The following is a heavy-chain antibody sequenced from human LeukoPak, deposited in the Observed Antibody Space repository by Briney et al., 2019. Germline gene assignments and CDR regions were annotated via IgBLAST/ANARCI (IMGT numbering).Heavy chain of an antibody. CDR3: ARGASTPRREFDAFDI. Sequence: GGSLRLSCAASGLTVRNNYMSWVRQSPGKGLEWVSYISSSSSTIYYADSVKGRFTISRDNAKNSLYLQMNSLRAEDTAVYYCARGASTPRREFDAFDIWGQGTMVTVSS. D-gene: IGHD2-2*01. CDR1: GLTVRNNY. V-gene: IGHV3-48*01. J-gene: IGHJ3*02. CDR2: ISSSSSTI.